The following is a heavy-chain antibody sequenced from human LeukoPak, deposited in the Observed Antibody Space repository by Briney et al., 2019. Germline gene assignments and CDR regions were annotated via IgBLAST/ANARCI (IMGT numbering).Heavy chain of an antibody. D-gene: IGHD4-23*01. J-gene: IGHJ5*02. CDR2: IIPIFGTA. CDR1: GGTFSSYA. V-gene: IGHV1-69*05. CDR3: TRGHEYGGNDHNWFDP. Sequence: SVKVSCKASGGTFSSYAISGVRQAPGQGLEWMGRIIPIFGTANYAQKFQGRVAITTDESTSTAYMELSSLRSEDMAVYYCTRGHEYGGNDHNWFDPWSQGTLVTVSS.